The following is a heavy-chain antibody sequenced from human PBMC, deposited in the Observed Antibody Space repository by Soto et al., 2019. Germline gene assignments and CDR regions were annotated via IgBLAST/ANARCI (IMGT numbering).Heavy chain of an antibody. V-gene: IGHV3-23*01. CDR3: AKVVIPAATFYYGLDV. CDR2: TNGSGDTT. D-gene: IGHD2-2*01. CDR1: GFTFSTYA. J-gene: IGHJ6*02. Sequence: PGGSLRLSCAASGFTFSTYAMTWVRQAPGKGLEWVSATNGSGDTTYYADSVRGRFTISRDNSKNTLYLQMNSLRAEDTALYYCAKVVIPAATFYYGLDVWGQGTTVTVSS.